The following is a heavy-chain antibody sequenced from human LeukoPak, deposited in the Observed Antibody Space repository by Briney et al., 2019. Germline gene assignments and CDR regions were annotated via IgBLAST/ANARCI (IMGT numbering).Heavy chain of an antibody. J-gene: IGHJ4*01. CDR2: INHSGST. CDR1: GGSFSGYY. Sequence: SETLSLTCAVYGGSFSGYYWSWIRQPPGKGLEWIGEINHSGSTNYNPSLKSRVTISVDTSKNQFSLKLSPVTAADTAVYYCARAASYCSSSSCQYYFGYWGQ. V-gene: IGHV4-34*01. CDR3: ARAASYCSSSSCQYYFGY. D-gene: IGHD2-2*01.